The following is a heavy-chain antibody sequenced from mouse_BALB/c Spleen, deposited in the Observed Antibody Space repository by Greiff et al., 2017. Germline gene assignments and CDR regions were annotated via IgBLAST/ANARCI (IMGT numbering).Heavy chain of an antibody. Sequence: EVQVVESGGGLVKPGGSLKLSCAASGFTFSDYYMYWVRQTPEKRLEWVATISDGGSYTYYPDSVKGRFTISRDNAKNNLYLQMSSLKSEDTAMYYCARGLLLRYYFDYWGQGTTLTVSS. CDR3: ARGLLLRYYFDY. CDR1: GFTFSDYY. J-gene: IGHJ2*01. CDR2: ISDGGSYT. V-gene: IGHV5-4*02. D-gene: IGHD1-1*01.